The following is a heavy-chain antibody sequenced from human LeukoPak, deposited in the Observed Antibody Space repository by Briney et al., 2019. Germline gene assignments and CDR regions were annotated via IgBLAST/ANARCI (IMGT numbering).Heavy chain of an antibody. D-gene: IGHD6-13*01. CDR1: GGSISTYY. CDR3: ARSLHSSSWYFDY. Sequence: SETLSLTCDVSGGSISTYYWNWIRQPPGKGLEWIGYIYYSGSTNYNPSLNSRVTISVDTSKNQFSLRLSSVTAADTALYYCARSLHSSSWYFDYWGQGTLVTVSS. J-gene: IGHJ4*02. V-gene: IGHV4-59*08. CDR2: IYYSGST.